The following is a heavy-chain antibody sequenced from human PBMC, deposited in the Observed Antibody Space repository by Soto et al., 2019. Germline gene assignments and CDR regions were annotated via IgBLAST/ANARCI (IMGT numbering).Heavy chain of an antibody. CDR2: IIPIFGTA. CDR1: GGTFSSYA. Sequence: SVKVSCKASGGTFSSYAISWVRQAPGQGLEWMGGIIPIFGTANYAQKFQGRVTITADESTSTAYMELSSLRSEDTAVYYCARGNYGDYVHPLFDYWGQGTLVTVSS. CDR3: ARGNYGDYVHPLFDY. D-gene: IGHD4-17*01. V-gene: IGHV1-69*13. J-gene: IGHJ4*02.